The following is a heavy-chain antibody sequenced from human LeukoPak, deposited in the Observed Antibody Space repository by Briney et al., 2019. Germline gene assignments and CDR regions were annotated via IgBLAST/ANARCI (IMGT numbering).Heavy chain of an antibody. J-gene: IGHJ4*02. CDR1: GFTFSSYS. CDR2: IGTSSGAI. Sequence: GGSLRLSCAASGFTFSSYSMNWIRQAPGKGLEWVSYIGTSSGAIYYADSVKGRFTISRDNAKNSLCLHMNSLRAEDTAVYFCARDDSYSFDYWGQGTLVTVSS. V-gene: IGHV3-48*01. CDR3: ARDDSYSFDY. D-gene: IGHD3-22*01.